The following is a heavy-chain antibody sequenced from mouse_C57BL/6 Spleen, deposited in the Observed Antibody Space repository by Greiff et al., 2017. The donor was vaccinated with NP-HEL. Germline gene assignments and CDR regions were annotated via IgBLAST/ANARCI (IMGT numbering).Heavy chain of an antibody. D-gene: IGHD2-5*01. CDR1: GYSITSGYY. Sequence: ESGPGLVKPSQSLSLTCSVTGYSITSGYYWNWIRQFPGNKLEWMGYISYDGSNNYNPSLKNRISITRDTSKNQFFLKLNSVTTEDTATYYCARGYSNYLWFAYWGRGTLVTVSA. J-gene: IGHJ3*01. CDR2: ISYDGSN. CDR3: ARGYSNYLWFAY. V-gene: IGHV3-6*01.